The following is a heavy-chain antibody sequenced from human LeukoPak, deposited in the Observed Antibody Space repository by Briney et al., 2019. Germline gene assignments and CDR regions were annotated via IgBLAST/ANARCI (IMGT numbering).Heavy chain of an antibody. J-gene: IGHJ4*02. Sequence: GASVKVSCKASGGTFSSYAISWVRQAPGQGLEWMGGIIPIFGTANYAQKFQGRVTITTDESTSTACMELSSLRSEDTAVYYCATSGTMVRGVHFDYWGQGTLVTVSS. CDR2: IIPIFGTA. V-gene: IGHV1-69*05. CDR1: GGTFSSYA. CDR3: ATSGTMVRGVHFDY. D-gene: IGHD3-10*01.